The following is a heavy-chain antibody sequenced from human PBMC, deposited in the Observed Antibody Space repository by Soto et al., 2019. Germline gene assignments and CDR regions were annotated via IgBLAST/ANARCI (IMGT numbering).Heavy chain of an antibody. Sequence: GASVKVSCKASGYTFSSYGISWVRQAPGQGLEWMGWISAYNGNTNYAQKLQGRVTMTTDTSTSTAYMELRSLRSDDTAVYYCARSWLEQPLVFDYYSGMDVWGQGTTVTLSS. CDR1: GYTFSSYG. J-gene: IGHJ6*01. CDR3: ARSWLEQPLVFDYYSGMDV. CDR2: ISAYNGNT. D-gene: IGHD6-13*01. V-gene: IGHV1-18*04.